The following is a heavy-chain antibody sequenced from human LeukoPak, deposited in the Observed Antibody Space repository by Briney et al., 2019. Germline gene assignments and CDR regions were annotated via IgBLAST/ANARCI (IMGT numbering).Heavy chain of an antibody. CDR1: GYTFTSYG. V-gene: IGHV1-18*01. J-gene: IGHJ6*02. Sequence: ASVKVSCKASGYTFTSYGISWVRQAPGQGLEWMGWISAYNGNTNYAQKLQGRVTMTTDTSTSTAYMELRSLRSGDTAVYYCARETYYDFWSGNSGYYGMDVWGQGTTVTVSS. CDR3: ARETYYDFWSGNSGYYGMDV. CDR2: ISAYNGNT. D-gene: IGHD3-3*01.